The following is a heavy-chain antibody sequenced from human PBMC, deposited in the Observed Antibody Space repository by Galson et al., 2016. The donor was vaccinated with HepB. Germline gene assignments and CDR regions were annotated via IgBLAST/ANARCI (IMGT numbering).Heavy chain of an antibody. CDR2: INHSGST. D-gene: IGHD6-19*01. V-gene: IGHV4-34*01. CDR3: ARGYNSGWRW. CDR1: GGSSSGYY. Sequence: SETLSLTCGVYGGSSSGYYWTWIRQPPGKGLEWIGEINHSGSTNYNPSLKSRVTISGDTSKNQFSLKLSSVTAADTAVYYCARGYNSGWRWWGQGTPVTVSS. J-gene: IGHJ4*02.